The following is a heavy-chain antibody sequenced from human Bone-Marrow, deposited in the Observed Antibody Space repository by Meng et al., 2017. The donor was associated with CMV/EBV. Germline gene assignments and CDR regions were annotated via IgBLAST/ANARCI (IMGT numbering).Heavy chain of an antibody. V-gene: IGHV1-69*05. D-gene: IGHD2-8*01. CDR2: IIPIFGTA. CDR1: GGTFSSYA. CDR3: ARDPWCTL. J-gene: IGHJ4*02. Sequence: SVKVSCKASGGTFSSYAISWVRQAPGQGLEWMGGIIPIFGTANYAQKFQGRVTITTDESTSTAYMELSSLTVEDTAVYYCARDPWCTLWGQGNRVNGAS.